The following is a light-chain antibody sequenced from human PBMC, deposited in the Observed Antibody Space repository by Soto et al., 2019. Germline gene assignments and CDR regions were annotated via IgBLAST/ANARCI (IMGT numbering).Light chain of an antibody. V-gene: IGLV1-40*01. CDR2: GNS. J-gene: IGLJ3*02. CDR3: QCYDSSLSGWV. CDR1: GSNIGAGYN. Sequence: QSVLQQTPSVSGSPGPRVTISLTGSGSNIGAGYNVHWYQQLPGTAPKLLIYGNSNRPSGVPDRFSGSKSGTSASLAITGLQAEDEADYYCQCYDSSLSGWVFGGGTKLTVL.